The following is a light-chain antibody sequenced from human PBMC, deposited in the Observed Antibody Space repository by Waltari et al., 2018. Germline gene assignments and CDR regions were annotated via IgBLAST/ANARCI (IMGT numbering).Light chain of an antibody. CDR2: EVS. CDR1: SSDVGSYDL. Sequence: QSALTQPASVSGSPGQSITISCTGTSSDVGSYDLVSWYQQFPGKAPKLMIYEVSKRPSGVSNRFSGSKSGNTASLTISGLQAEDEADYYCCSYTSSGVVFGGGTKLTVL. V-gene: IGLV2-23*02. CDR3: CSYTSSGVV. J-gene: IGLJ2*01.